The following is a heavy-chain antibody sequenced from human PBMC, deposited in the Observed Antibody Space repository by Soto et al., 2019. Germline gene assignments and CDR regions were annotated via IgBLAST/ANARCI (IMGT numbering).Heavy chain of an antibody. J-gene: IGHJ4*02. CDR1: GYTFTSYG. D-gene: IGHD6-19*01. Sequence: QVQLVQSGAEVKKPGASVKVSCKASGYTFTSYGISWVRQAPGQGLEWMGWISAYNGNTNYAQKLQGRVTMTTDTSTSTAYMELRSLRSDDTAVYYWASDPRWYSRGWPFDYWGQGTLVTVSS. CDR3: ASDPRWYSRGWPFDY. V-gene: IGHV1-18*01. CDR2: ISAYNGNT.